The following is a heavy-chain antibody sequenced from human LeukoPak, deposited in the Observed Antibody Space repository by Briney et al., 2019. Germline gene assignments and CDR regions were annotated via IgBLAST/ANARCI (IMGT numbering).Heavy chain of an antibody. CDR3: ARDSYGDANFDS. V-gene: IGHV3-53*01. J-gene: IGHJ4*02. Sequence: GGSLRLSCAASGFTFSSYAMHWVRQAPGRGLEWVSFIYADGTTYYADSVKGRFTISRDISKNEVYLQMNSLRPEDTAVYYCARDSYGDANFDSWGQGTLVTVSS. CDR2: IYADGTT. CDR1: GFTFSSYA. D-gene: IGHD4-17*01.